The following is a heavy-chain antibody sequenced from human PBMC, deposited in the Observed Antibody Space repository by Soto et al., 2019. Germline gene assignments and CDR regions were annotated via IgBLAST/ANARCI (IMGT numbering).Heavy chain of an antibody. Sequence: GGSLRLSCAASGFTFSGYGMHWVRQAQGRGLEWAAFISSGGSTKFYPDSVKGRFTVSRDSSKNTLYLQMNSLRAEDTAVYYCAKSLGFCTSAACSPHFYYVMDVWGQGTTVTVSS. J-gene: IGHJ6*02. V-gene: IGHV3-30*18. D-gene: IGHD2-8*01. CDR2: ISSGGSTK. CDR3: AKSLGFCTSAACSPHFYYVMDV. CDR1: GFTFSGYG.